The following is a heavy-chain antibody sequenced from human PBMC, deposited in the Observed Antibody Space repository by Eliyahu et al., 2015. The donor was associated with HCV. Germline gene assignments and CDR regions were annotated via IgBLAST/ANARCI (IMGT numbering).Heavy chain of an antibody. CDR2: ISSSSAYI. D-gene: IGHD6-19*01. Sequence: EVQLVESGGGLVKPGGSLXLSCAASGXTFSTYSMXWVRQAPGKGLEWVSSISSSSAYIYYADSVKGRFTISRDNAKNSLYLQMNSLRAEDTAVYYCARAFITVAATFDSWGQGTLVTVSS. CDR3: ARAFITVAATFDS. J-gene: IGHJ4*02. V-gene: IGHV3-21*01. CDR1: GXTFSTYS.